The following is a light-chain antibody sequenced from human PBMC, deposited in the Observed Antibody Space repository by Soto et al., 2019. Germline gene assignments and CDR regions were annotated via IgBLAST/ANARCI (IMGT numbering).Light chain of an antibody. CDR3: QQYDNWPRT. J-gene: IGKJ2*01. CDR2: GAS. V-gene: IGKV3-15*01. CDR1: QSVSNN. Sequence: EIVMTQSPGTLSVSPGERVTLSCRASQSVSNNLAWYQQKPGQAPRLLIYGASARATGIPARFSGSGSGTAFTLTISSLQSEDFAVYSCQQYDNWPRTFGRGTKLEIK.